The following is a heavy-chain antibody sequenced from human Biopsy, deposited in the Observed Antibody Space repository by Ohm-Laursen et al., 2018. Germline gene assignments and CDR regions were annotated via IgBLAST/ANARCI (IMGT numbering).Heavy chain of an antibody. CDR2: INPRGGDA. CDR1: GYTFTNYF. CDR3: TRSQGYYFDH. J-gene: IGHJ4*02. V-gene: IGHV1-46*01. Sequence: VKLSCKASGYTFTNYFVHWVRQAPGQDLQWMGIINPRGGDATSPQRFQDRVTITRDMSTSTVYMELSSLRSDDTAIYYCTRSQGYYFDHWGKGTLVSVSS.